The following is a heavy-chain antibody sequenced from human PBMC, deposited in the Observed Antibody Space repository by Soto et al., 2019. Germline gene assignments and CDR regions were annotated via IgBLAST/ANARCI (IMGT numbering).Heavy chain of an antibody. CDR1: GFTFGDYA. Sequence: PGGSLRLSCAASGFTFGDYAMSWFRQAPGKGLEWVGFIRSKAYGGTTEYAASVKGRFTISRDDSKSIAYLQMNSLKTEDTAAYYCTRDCSGGSCYFDYWGQGTLVTVSS. J-gene: IGHJ4*02. CDR3: TRDCSGGSCYFDY. V-gene: IGHV3-49*03. CDR2: IRSKAYGGTT. D-gene: IGHD2-15*01.